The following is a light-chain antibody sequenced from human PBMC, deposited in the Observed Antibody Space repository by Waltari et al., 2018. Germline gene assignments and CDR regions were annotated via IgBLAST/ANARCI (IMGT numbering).Light chain of an antibody. CDR1: SSNIGRNF. V-gene: IGLV1-47*01. CDR3: AAWDDSLSTWV. Sequence: QSVLTQPPSASGTPGQRVAISCSGSSSNIGRNFVYWYQPLPGTAPELLIYRNNQRPSGVPVRISGSKSGTSASLAVSGLRSEDEADFYCAAWDDSLSTWVFGGGTKLTVL. J-gene: IGLJ3*02. CDR2: RNN.